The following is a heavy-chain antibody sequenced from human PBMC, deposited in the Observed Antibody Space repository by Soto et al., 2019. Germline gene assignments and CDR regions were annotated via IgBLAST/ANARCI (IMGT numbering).Heavy chain of an antibody. CDR1: GGSVSSGSYY. V-gene: IGHV2-5*01. D-gene: IGHD6-19*01. CDR2: IYWNDDK. CDR3: AKSGSGGWYGWLDP. J-gene: IGHJ5*02. Sequence: TLSLTCSVSGGSVSSGSYYWSWIRQPPGKALEWLGFIYWNDDKRYSPSLKSRLTITKDTSKNQVVLTMTNMDPVDTATYYCAKSGSGGWYGWLDPGGQGTLVTVSS.